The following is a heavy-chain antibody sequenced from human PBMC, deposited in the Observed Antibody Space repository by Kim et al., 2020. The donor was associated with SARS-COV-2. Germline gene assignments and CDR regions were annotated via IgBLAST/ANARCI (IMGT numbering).Heavy chain of an antibody. J-gene: IGHJ1*01. Sequence: QRGRPTYNPRLRSRVSRSVDTSKNQFSLRLTSVTAADTAVYYCARGAPGHWGQGTLVTVSS. CDR2: QRGRP. CDR3: ARGAPGH. V-gene: IGHV4-34*01.